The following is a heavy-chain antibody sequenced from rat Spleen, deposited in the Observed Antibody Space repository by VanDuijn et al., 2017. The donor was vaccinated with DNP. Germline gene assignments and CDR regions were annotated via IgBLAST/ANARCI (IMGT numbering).Heavy chain of an antibody. CDR3: AKVGAD. CDR2: INKDSSTI. V-gene: IGHV4-2*01. CDR1: GFNLNDYW. J-gene: IGHJ2*01. Sequence: EVKLVESGGGLVQPGRSLKLSCAASGFNLNDYWMGWVRQAPGKGLEWIGEINKDSSTINYTPSLKDKFTISRDNAQKTLYLQMSKLGSEDTAIYGLAKVGADSGQGVMGTVCS. D-gene: IGHD5-1*01.